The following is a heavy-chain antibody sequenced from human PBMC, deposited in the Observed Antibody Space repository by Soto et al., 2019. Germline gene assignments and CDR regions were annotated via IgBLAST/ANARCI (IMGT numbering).Heavy chain of an antibody. J-gene: IGHJ4*02. CDR2: IYYSGST. D-gene: IGHD3-10*01. V-gene: IGHV4-30-4*01. CDR3: AREITMVRGVPLENYFDY. Sequence: QVQLQESGPGLVKPSQTLSLTCTVSGGSISSGDYYWSWIRQPPGKGLEWSGYIYYSGSTYYNPSLKSRVTISVDTSKNQFSLKLSSVTAADTAVYYCAREITMVRGVPLENYFDYWGQGTLVTVSS. CDR1: GGSISSGDYY.